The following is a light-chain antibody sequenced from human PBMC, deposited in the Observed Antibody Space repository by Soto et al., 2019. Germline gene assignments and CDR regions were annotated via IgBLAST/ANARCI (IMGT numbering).Light chain of an antibody. CDR2: SAS. V-gene: IGKV1-39*01. Sequence: DIQMTQSPSSLAASVGDSVTITFRTIQTINNYLNWYQQKPGKALKLLVYSASNLQSGVPSRFSGSGSGTNFTLTISDLQPEDFATYYCQQSYSTPWTFGQGTRLEIK. J-gene: IGKJ5*01. CDR1: QTINNY. CDR3: QQSYSTPWT.